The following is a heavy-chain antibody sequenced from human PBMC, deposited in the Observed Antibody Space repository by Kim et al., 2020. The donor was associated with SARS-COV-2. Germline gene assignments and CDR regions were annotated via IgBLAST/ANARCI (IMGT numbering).Heavy chain of an antibody. CDR3: ARVLDVGDIVVVPIDAFDI. CDR1: GGTFSSYA. V-gene: IGHV1-69*13. CDR2: IIPIFGTA. Sequence: SVKVSCKASGGTFSSYAISWVRQAPGQGLEWMGGIIPIFGTANYAQKFQGRVTITADESTSTAYMELSSLRSEDTAVYYCARVLDVGDIVVVPIDAFDIWGQGTMVTVSS. D-gene: IGHD2-2*01. J-gene: IGHJ3*02.